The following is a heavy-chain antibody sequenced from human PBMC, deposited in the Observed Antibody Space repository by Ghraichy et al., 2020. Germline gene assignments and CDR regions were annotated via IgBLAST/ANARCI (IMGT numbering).Heavy chain of an antibody. CDR2: IYHSGST. CDR3: ARAWRNGSSSSWYRGATLNFDY. Sequence: SQTLSLTCTVSGYSISSGYYWGWIRQPPGKGLEWIGSIYHSGSTYYNPSLKSRVTISVDTSKNQFSLKLSSVTAADTAVYYCARAWRNGSSSSWYRGATLNFDYWGQGTLVTVSS. V-gene: IGHV4-38-2*02. J-gene: IGHJ4*02. CDR1: GYSISSGYY. D-gene: IGHD6-13*01.